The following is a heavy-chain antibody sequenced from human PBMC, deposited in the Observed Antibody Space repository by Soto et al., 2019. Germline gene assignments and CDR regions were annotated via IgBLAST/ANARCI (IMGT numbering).Heavy chain of an antibody. CDR3: ARGRGRDSYGPYNWFDP. V-gene: IGHV1-69*12. CDR1: GGTFSSYA. D-gene: IGHD5-18*01. CDR2: IIPIFGTA. Sequence: QVQLVQSGAEVKKPGSSVKVSCKASGGTFSSYAISWVRQAPGQGLEWMGGIIPIFGTANYAQKFQGRVTIPADDSTGTAYMELSSLRSEDTAVYYCARGRGRDSYGPYNWFDPWGQGTLVTVSS. J-gene: IGHJ5*02.